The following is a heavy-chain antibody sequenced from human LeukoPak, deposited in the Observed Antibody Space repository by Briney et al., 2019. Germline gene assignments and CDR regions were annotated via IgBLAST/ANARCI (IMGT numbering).Heavy chain of an antibody. D-gene: IGHD5-18*01. CDR2: ISYDGSNK. CDR1: GFTFSSYG. Sequence: GGSLRLSCAASGFTFSSYGMHWVRQAPGKGLEWVAVISYDGSNKYYADSVKGRFTISRDNSKNTLYLQMSSLRAEDTAVYYCAKGYSYAFDIWGQGTMVTVSS. J-gene: IGHJ3*02. V-gene: IGHV3-30*18. CDR3: AKGYSYAFDI.